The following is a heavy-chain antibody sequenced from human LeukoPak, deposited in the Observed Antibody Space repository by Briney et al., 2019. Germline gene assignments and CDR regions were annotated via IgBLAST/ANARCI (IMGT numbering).Heavy chain of an antibody. CDR2: VHLDGRT. CDR1: GGSVINTNW. V-gene: IGHV4-4*02. CDR3: ARSNAYSSRYFDL. Sequence: GTLSLTCGVSGGSVINTNWWTWVRQPPGKGLEWIGEVHLDGRTNYNPSLESRLTMSVDVSENQVSLKLTSVTAADTAVYYCARSNAYSSRYFDLWGRGTPVTVSS. D-gene: IGHD6-13*01. J-gene: IGHJ2*01.